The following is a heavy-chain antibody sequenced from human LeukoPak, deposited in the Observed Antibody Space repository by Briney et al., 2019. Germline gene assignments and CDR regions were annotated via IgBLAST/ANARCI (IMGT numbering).Heavy chain of an antibody. D-gene: IGHD5-12*01. CDR2: IYPGESDT. CDR1: GYSVTSYW. CDR3: GGREDSGYDVDYYFDY. Sequence: GESLKISCKGSGYSVTSYWIGWVRQMPGKGLEWMGIIYPGESDTRYSPSFQGQVTISADKSISTAYLQWSSLKASDTAMYYCGGREDSGYDVDYYFDYWGQGTLVTVSS. J-gene: IGHJ4*02. V-gene: IGHV5-51*01.